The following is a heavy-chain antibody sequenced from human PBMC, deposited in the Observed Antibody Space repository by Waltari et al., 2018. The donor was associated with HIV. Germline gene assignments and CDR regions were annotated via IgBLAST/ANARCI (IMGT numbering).Heavy chain of an antibody. D-gene: IGHD3-3*01. CDR2: VYYNGDT. CDR1: GGPIRSGDEF. V-gene: IGHV4-31*03. Sequence: QVQLQESGPGLVKPSQTLSLICTVSGGPIRSGDEFWSWIRQQPRKGLEWIGYVYYNGDTNYNPSLKSRVTISVGASKNHFSLKLSSVTAADTAVYFCAREQVTIFGVPDYSYGMDAWGQGTTVTVSS. CDR3: AREQVTIFGVPDYSYGMDA. J-gene: IGHJ6*02.